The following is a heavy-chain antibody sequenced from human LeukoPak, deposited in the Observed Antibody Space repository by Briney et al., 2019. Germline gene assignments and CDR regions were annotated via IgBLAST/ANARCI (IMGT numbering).Heavy chain of an antibody. J-gene: IGHJ4*02. CDR2: IYSGGST. V-gene: IGHV3-53*01. CDR1: GFTVSSNY. D-gene: IGHD3-22*01. Sequence: GGSLRLSCAASGFTVSSNYMSWVRQAPGKGLEWVSVIYSGGSTYYADSVKGRFTISRDNSKNTLYLQMNSLRAEDTAVYYCAKVYSSGYQTHPLDYWGQGTLVTVSS. CDR3: AKVYSSGYQTHPLDY.